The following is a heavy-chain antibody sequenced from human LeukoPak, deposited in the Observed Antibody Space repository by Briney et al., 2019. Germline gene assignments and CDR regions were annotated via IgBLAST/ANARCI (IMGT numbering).Heavy chain of an antibody. J-gene: IGHJ5*02. Sequence: PGGSLRLSCAASGFTFSGSAMHWVRQASGKGLEWVGRIRSKANSYATAYAASVKGRFAISRDDSKNTAYLQMNSLKTEDTAVYYCTRPVLLWFGDRKAGYNWFDPWGQGTLVTVSS. CDR3: TRPVLLWFGDRKAGYNWFDP. V-gene: IGHV3-73*01. CDR2: IRSKANSYAT. CDR1: GFTFSGSA. D-gene: IGHD3-10*01.